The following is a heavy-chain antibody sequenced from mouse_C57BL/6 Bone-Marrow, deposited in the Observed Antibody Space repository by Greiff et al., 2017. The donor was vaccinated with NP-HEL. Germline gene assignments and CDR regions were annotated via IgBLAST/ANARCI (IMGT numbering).Heavy chain of an antibody. V-gene: IGHV1-81*01. D-gene: IGHD2-14*01. CDR3: ARGGRGILYYAMDY. J-gene: IGHJ4*01. Sequence: VQLQQSGAELARPGASVKLSCNASGYTFTSYGISWVKQRTGQGLEWIGEIYPRSGNTYYNEKFKGKATLTADKSSSTAYMELRSLTSEDSAVYFCARGGRGILYYAMDYWGQGTSVTVSS. CDR1: GYTFTSYG. CDR2: IYPRSGNT.